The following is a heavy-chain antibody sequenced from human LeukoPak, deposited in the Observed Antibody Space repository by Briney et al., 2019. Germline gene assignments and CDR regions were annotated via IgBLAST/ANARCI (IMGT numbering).Heavy chain of an antibody. D-gene: IGHD3-10*01. Sequence: GGSLRLSCAASGFTFSRYEMNWVRQAPGKGLEWVSGISPSGDITYYADSVKGRFTISRDNSKNTLYLEVISLTAEDTAVYYCAKDDAWLRFGEWSQGTLVTVSS. CDR2: ISPSGDIT. V-gene: IGHV3-23*01. CDR3: AKDDAWLRFGE. CDR1: GFTFSRYE. J-gene: IGHJ4*02.